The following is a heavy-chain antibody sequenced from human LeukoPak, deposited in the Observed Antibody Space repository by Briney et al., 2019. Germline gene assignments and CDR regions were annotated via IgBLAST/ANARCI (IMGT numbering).Heavy chain of an antibody. J-gene: IGHJ4*02. CDR2: IRSGGSDK. Sequence: PGGSLRLSCAASGFTFSSYGMHWVRQAPGKGLEWVAFIRSGGSDKYFADSVKGRFTISRDNAKNSLYLQMNSLRAEDTAVYYCARNPSYYYDSTGYYFDYWGQGTLVTVSS. CDR1: GFTFSSYG. V-gene: IGHV3-30*02. D-gene: IGHD3-22*01. CDR3: ARNPSYYYDSTGYYFDY.